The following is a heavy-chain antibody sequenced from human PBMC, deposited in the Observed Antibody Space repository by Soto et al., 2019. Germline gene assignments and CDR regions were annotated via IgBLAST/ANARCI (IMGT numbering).Heavy chain of an antibody. CDR2: ISAYNGNT. Sequence: ASVKVSCKASGYTFTSYGISWVRQAPGQGLEWMGWISAYNGNTNYAQKLQGRVTMTTDKSTSTAYMELRSLRSEDTAVYYCARDTFGAYYFDYWGQGNLVTVSS. CDR1: GYTFTSYG. J-gene: IGHJ4*02. D-gene: IGHD3-10*01. V-gene: IGHV1-18*04. CDR3: ARDTFGAYYFDY.